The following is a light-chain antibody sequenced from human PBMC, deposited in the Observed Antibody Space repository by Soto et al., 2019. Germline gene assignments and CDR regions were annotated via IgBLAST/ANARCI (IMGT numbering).Light chain of an antibody. J-gene: IGKJ4*01. V-gene: IGKV1-5*03. CDR1: QFISYW. CDR2: KTS. Sequence: DIPMTQSPSTLSASVGDRVNITCRASQFISYWLAWYQQQPGKGPTLLIYKTSILESGVPSRFSGSGSGTEFTLSISTLQPDDFATYYCQQYNSYPTFGGGTKVEVK. CDR3: QQYNSYPT.